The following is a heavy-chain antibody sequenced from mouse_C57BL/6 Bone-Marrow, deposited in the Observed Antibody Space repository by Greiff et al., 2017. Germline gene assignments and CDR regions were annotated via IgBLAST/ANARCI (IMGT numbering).Heavy chain of an antibody. CDR2: IYPRSGNT. CDR1: GYTFTSYG. J-gene: IGHJ4*01. V-gene: IGHV1-81*01. CDR3: ASPSGSSGYAMDY. D-gene: IGHD3-2*02. Sequence: QVQLQQSGAELARPGASVKLSCKASGYTFTSYGISWVKQRTGQGLEWIGEIYPRSGNTYYNEKFKGKATLTADKSSSTAYMELRSLTSEDSAVYFCASPSGSSGYAMDYWGQGTLVTVSS.